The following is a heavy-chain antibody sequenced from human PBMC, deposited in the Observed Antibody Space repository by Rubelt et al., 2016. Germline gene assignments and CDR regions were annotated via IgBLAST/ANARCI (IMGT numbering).Heavy chain of an antibody. Sequence: QVQLVQSGAEVKKPGSSVKVSCKASGYTFTSYGISWVRQAPGQGLEWMGWISAYNGNTNYAQKFQGRVTIIADESTGTGYMERSSLRSEATAVYYCARDSSECGCGGDCCTYYYGMDVWGQGTTVTVSS. D-gene: IGHD2-21*02. CDR1: GYTFTSYG. J-gene: IGHJ6*02. CDR3: ARDSSECGCGGDCCTYYYGMDV. V-gene: IGHV1-18*01. CDR2: ISAYNGNT.